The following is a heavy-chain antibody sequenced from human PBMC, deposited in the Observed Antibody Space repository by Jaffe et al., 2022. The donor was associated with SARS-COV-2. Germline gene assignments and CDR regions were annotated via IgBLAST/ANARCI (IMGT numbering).Heavy chain of an antibody. CDR3: ARDPGELLGDAFDI. J-gene: IGHJ3*02. CDR1: GFTFSSYA. CDR2: ISYDGSNK. V-gene: IGHV3-30-3*01. D-gene: IGHD1-26*01. Sequence: QVQLVESGGGVVQPGRSLRLSCAASGFTFSSYAMHWVRQAPGKGLEWVAVISYDGSNKYYADSVKGRFTISRDNSKNTLYLQMNSLRAEDTAVYYCARDPGELLGDAFDIWGQGTMVTVSS.